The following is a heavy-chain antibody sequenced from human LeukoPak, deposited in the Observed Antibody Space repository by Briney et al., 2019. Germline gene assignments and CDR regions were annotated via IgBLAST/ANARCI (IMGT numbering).Heavy chain of an antibody. Sequence: ASVKVSCKVSGYTLTELSMHWVRQAPGKGLEWMGGFDPEDGETIYAQKFQGRVTMTEDASTDTAYMELSSLRSEDTAVYYCASPILEWLGFYAFDIWGQGTMVTVSS. CDR2: FDPEDGET. D-gene: IGHD3-3*01. CDR1: GYTLTELS. J-gene: IGHJ3*02. V-gene: IGHV1-24*01. CDR3: ASPILEWLGFYAFDI.